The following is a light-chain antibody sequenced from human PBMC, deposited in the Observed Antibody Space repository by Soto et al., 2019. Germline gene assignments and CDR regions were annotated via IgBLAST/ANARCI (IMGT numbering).Light chain of an antibody. CDR2: EAS. V-gene: IGKV1-39*01. CDR1: QGISTY. J-gene: IGKJ1*01. CDR3: QQSYNTPRT. Sequence: DIQMTQSPSSLSASVGDRVTITCRASQGISTYLNWYQQKPGKAPKVLIYEASSLQSGVPPRLIGSGSGTDFTLTITSLQPEDFATYYCQQSYNTPRTFGQGTKVEI.